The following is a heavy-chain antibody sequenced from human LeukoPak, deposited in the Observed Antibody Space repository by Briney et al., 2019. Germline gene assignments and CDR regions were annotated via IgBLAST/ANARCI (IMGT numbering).Heavy chain of an antibody. V-gene: IGHV3-7*01. D-gene: IGHD2-2*01. J-gene: IGHJ5*02. CDR3: ARAVVVPAVNWFDP. CDR1: GFTFSSYW. Sequence: GGSLRLSRAASGFTFSSYWMSWVRQAPGKGLEWVANIKQDGSEKYYVDSVKGRFTISRDNAKNSLYLQMNSLRAEDTAVYYCARAVVVPAVNWFDPWGQGTLVTVSS. CDR2: IKQDGSEK.